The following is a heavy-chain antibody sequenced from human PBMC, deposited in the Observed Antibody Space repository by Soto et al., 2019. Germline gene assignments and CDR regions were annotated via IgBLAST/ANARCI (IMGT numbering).Heavy chain of an antibody. J-gene: IGHJ4*02. CDR3: ARDPPDFHSAFDY. CDR2: TYYRSKWYN. Sequence: AQTLSLTCAISGDSVSSKSAAWNWIRRSPSRGVEWLGRTYYRSKWYNDYAVSVKSRITINPDTSKNQFSLQLNSVTPEDTAVYYCARDPPDFHSAFDYWGQGTLVPVSS. CDR1: GDSVSSKSAA. V-gene: IGHV6-1*01. D-gene: IGHD4-4*01.